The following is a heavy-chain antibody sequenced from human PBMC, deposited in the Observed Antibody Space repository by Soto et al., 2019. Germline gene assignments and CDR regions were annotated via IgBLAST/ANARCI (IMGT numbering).Heavy chain of an antibody. Sequence: SETLSLTCTVSGGSISSYYWSWIRQPPGKGLEWIGYIYYSGSTNYNPSLKSRVTISVDTSKNQFSLKLSSVTAADTAVYYCARWLVPAAMSGGYYYYGMDVWGQGTTVTVSS. J-gene: IGHJ6*02. CDR3: ARWLVPAAMSGGYYYYGMDV. CDR2: IYYSGST. V-gene: IGHV4-59*01. D-gene: IGHD2-2*01. CDR1: GGSISSYY.